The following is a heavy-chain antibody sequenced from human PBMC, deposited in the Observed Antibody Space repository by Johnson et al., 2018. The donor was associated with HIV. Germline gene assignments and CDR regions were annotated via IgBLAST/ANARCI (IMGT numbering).Heavy chain of an antibody. Sequence: EVLLLESGGGLVQPGGSLRLSCAASGFIFDNYVMHWVRQAPGQGLEWVSSISKSGSSTYYADSVKGRFTISRDISKNTLYLQMNSLRADDTAIYYCAKDRYLLRRSAFDIWGQGTMVTVSS. J-gene: IGHJ3*02. CDR3: AKDRYLLRRSAFDI. CDR2: ISKSGSST. V-gene: IGHV3-23*01. CDR1: GFIFDNYV. D-gene: IGHD1-26*01.